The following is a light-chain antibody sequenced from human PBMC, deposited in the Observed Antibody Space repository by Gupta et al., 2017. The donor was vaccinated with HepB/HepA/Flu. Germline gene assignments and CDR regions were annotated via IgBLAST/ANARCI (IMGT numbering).Light chain of an antibody. CDR1: QSVGRN. V-gene: IGKV3-15*01. CDR3: QQDDDWPLT. J-gene: IGKJ4*01. Sequence: EIVMTQSPATLSVSLGQRATLSCRASQSVGRNLAWYQQRPGQAPRFLIYAASTRAAGSPARFSGSGTGTEFTLTISSLQSEDFAVYYCQQDDDWPLTFGGGTKVEIK. CDR2: AAS.